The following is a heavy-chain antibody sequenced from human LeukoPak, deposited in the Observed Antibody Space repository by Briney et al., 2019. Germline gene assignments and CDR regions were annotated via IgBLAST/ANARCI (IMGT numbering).Heavy chain of an antibody. CDR1: GGSISSYY. CDR3: ARWVQQQLFAWFDP. J-gene: IGHJ5*02. Sequence: PSETLSLTCTVSGGSISSYYWSWIRQPPGKGLEWIGYIYYSGSTNYNPSLKSRVTISVDTSKNQFSLKLSSVTAADTAVYYCARWVQQQLFAWFDPWGQGTLVTVSS. D-gene: IGHD6-13*01. V-gene: IGHV4-59*01. CDR2: IYYSGST.